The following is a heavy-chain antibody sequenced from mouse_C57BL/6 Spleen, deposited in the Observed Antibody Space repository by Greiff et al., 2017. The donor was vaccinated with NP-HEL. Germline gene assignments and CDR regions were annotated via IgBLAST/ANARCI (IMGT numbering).Heavy chain of an antibody. CDR1: GYTFTDYY. J-gene: IGHJ1*03. CDR3: ASESDYYGSSRGYFDV. D-gene: IGHD1-1*01. V-gene: IGHV1-84*01. Sequence: VQLQQSGPELVKPGASVKISCKASGYTFTDYYINWVKQRPGQGLEWIGWIYPGSGNTKYNEKFKGKATLTVDTSSSTAYMQLSSLTSEDSAVYFCASESDYYGSSRGYFDVWGTGTTVTVSS. CDR2: IYPGSGNT.